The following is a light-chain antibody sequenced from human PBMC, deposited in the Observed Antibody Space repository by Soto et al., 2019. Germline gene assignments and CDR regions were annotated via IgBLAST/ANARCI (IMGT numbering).Light chain of an antibody. J-gene: IGLJ1*01. CDR1: SRDIGNYNY. CDR2: EVN. V-gene: IGLV2-14*01. CDR3: ASYSSANTLVV. Sequence: QSVLTQPASVSGSPVQSITISCTGTSRDIGNYNYVAWYQHHPRKAPNLMIYEVNSRPSGVSDRFSGSKSGMTASLTISGIQPEDEADYFCASYSSANTLVVFGTGTKVTVL.